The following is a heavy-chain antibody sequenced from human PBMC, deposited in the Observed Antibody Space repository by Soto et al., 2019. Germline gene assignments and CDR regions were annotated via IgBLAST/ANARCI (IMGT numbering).Heavy chain of an antibody. CDR3: ASNQYQLLNGYYYYYGMDV. V-gene: IGHV4-31*03. D-gene: IGHD2-2*01. Sequence: SETLSLTCTVSGGSISSGGYYWSWIRQHPGKGLEWIGYIYYSGSTYYNPSLKSRVTISVDTSKNQFSLKLSSVTAADTAVYYCASNQYQLLNGYYYYYGMDVRGQGTTVTVSS. J-gene: IGHJ6*02. CDR1: GGSISSGGYY. CDR2: IYYSGST.